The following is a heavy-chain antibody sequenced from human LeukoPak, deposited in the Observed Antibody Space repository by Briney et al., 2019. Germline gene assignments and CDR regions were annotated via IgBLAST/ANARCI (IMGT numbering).Heavy chain of an antibody. CDR2: ISPSGDIT. CDR1: GFTFSNHG. J-gene: IGHJ4*02. D-gene: IGHD3-10*01. V-gene: IGHV3-23*01. CDR3: AKDDAWLRFGE. Sequence: GGSLRLSCAASGFTFSNHGMNWVRQAPGKGLEWVSGISPSGDITYYADSVKGRFTISRDNSKNTLCLEVISLTAEDTAVYYCAKDDAWLRFGEWSQGTLVTVSS.